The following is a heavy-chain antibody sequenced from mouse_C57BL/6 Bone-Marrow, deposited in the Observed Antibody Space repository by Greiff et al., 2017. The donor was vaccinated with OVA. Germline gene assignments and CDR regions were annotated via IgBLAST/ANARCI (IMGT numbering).Heavy chain of an antibody. J-gene: IGHJ3*01. Sequence: SGAELVRPGASVKLSCTASGFNIKDYYMHWVKQRPEQGLEWIGWIDPENGDTEYASKFQGKATITADTSSNTAYLQLNSLTSEDTAVYYCTYYGSSYWFAYWGQGTLVTVSA. D-gene: IGHD1-1*01. CDR2: IDPENGDT. CDR1: GFNIKDYY. V-gene: IGHV14-4*01. CDR3: TYYGSSYWFAY.